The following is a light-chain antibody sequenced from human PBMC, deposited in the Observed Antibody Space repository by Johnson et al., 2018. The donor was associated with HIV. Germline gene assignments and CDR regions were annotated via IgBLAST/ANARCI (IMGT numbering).Light chain of an antibody. V-gene: IGLV1-51*01. J-gene: IGLJ1*01. CDR3: LAWDTSLRAYV. Sequence: QSVLTQPPSVSAAPGQKVTISCSGSSSNIGKNYVSWYQQLPGTAPKLLIYDNNKRPSGIPDRFSGSKSGTSATLGITGLQTGDEADYYCLAWDTSLRAYVFGTGTKVTGL. CDR2: DNN. CDR1: SSNIGKNY.